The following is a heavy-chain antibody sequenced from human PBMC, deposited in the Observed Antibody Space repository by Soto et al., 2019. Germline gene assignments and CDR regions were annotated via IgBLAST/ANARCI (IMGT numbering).Heavy chain of an antibody. CDR2: AYYSGST. Sequence: LTCTVSGGSISHYYWSWIRQSPGKGLEWIGYAYYSGSTDYNPSLKSRVTMSVDTSKNQVSLKLNSVTTADTAVYYCARDRSTYGGGGTGEVKENWFDPWGPGTLVTVSS. CDR1: GGSISHYY. D-gene: IGHD2-8*01. CDR3: ARDRSTYGGGGTGEVKENWFDP. J-gene: IGHJ5*02. V-gene: IGHV4-59*01.